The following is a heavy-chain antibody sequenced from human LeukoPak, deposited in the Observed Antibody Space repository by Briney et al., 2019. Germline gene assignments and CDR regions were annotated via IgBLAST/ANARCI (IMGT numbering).Heavy chain of an antibody. J-gene: IGHJ5*02. CDR2: IYYSGST. Sequence: SETLSLTCTVSGGSISSYYWSWIRQPPGKGLEWIGYIYYSGSTNYNPSLKSRVTISVDTSKNQFSLKLSSVTAADTAVYYCARQNPGSGYYQVFWDNWFDPWGQGTLVTVSS. CDR1: GGSISSYY. D-gene: IGHD3-22*01. CDR3: ARQNPGSGYYQVFWDNWFDP. V-gene: IGHV4-59*08.